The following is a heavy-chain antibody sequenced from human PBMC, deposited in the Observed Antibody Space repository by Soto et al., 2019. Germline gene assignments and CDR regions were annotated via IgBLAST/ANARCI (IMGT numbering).Heavy chain of an antibody. V-gene: IGHV5-51*01. CDR2: IYPVDSDT. J-gene: IGHJ6*02. Sequence: SLQISGECSVDSLTSYWMGSVRQMPGKGLEWMGVIYPVDSDTRYSPSFQGQVTISADKSISTAYLQWSSLKASDTAMYYCARGRGGMDVWGQGTTVTVSS. CDR1: VDSLTSYW. CDR3: ARGRGGMDV.